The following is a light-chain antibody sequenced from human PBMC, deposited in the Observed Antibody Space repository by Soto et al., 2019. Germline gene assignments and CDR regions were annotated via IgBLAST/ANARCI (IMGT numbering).Light chain of an antibody. CDR2: AAS. CDR3: QKYNSAPHT. Sequence: DIQMTQSPSSLSASVGDRVTITCRASQGISTYLAWYQQKPGKVPKLLIYAASTLQSGVPSRFNGSGSGTEFTLTVSSLQAEDVATNYCQKYNSAPHTFGQGTKLEIK. CDR1: QGISTY. J-gene: IGKJ2*01. V-gene: IGKV1-27*01.